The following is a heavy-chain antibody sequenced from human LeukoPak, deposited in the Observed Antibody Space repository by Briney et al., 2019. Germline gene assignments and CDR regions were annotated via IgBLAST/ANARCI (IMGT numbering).Heavy chain of an antibody. CDR1: GYTFTSYG. V-gene: IGHV1-18*04. Sequence: ASVKVSCKAPGYTFTSYGISWVRQAPGQGLEWMGWISAYNGNTNYAQKLQGRVTMTTDTSTSTAYMELRSLRSDDTAVYYCARDLWMTTVTPFDYWGQGTLVTVSS. CDR2: ISAYNGNT. D-gene: IGHD4-17*01. CDR3: ARDLWMTTVTPFDY. J-gene: IGHJ4*02.